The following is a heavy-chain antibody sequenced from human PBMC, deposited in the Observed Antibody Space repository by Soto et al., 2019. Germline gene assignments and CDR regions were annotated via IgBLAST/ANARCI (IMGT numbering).Heavy chain of an antibody. CDR2: VNAGNGHT. CDR1: GYTFTNYL. CDR3: ARDQDSGYVIKLLYYYGMDV. J-gene: IGHJ6*02. V-gene: IGHV1-3*01. D-gene: IGHD5-12*01. Sequence: ASVKVSCKASGYTFTNYLIHWVRQAPGQRLEWLGWVNAGNGHTKFSQNFRDRLTLIRDTSASTAYMELSSLRSEDTAVYYCARDQDSGYVIKLLYYYGMDVWGQGTTVTVSS.